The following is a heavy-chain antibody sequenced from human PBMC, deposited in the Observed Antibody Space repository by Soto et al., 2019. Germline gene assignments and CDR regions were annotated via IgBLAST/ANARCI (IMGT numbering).Heavy chain of an antibody. Sequence: EVQLLESGGGLVQPGGSLRLSCAASGFTFNTYAMSWVRQAPGEGLEWVSAISDSGGRTYYADSVKGRFTISRDNSKNTLYLQMNSLRAEDTAVYFCAKELVNSGWTYFDCWGQGTLVTVSS. V-gene: IGHV3-23*01. CDR1: GFTFNTYA. CDR3: AKELVNSGWTYFDC. J-gene: IGHJ4*02. CDR2: ISDSGGRT. D-gene: IGHD6-19*01.